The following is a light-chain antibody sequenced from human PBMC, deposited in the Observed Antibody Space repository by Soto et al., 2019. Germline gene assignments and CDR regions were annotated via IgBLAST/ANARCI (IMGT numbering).Light chain of an antibody. CDR3: QQYGSSQWT. J-gene: IGKJ1*01. Sequence: EIVLTQSPGTLSLSPGERATLSCRASQSVSSSYLAWYQQKPGQAPRLLIYGASSRATGIPDRFSGSGSGTDFTLTISRLEREDFAVYYCQQYGSSQWTFGQGTKVDIK. V-gene: IGKV3-20*01. CDR2: GAS. CDR1: QSVSSSY.